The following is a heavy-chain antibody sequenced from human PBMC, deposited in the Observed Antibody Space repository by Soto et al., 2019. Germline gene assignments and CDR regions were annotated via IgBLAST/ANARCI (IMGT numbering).Heavy chain of an antibody. Sequence: EVQLVASGGGLVKPGGSLRLSCAASGFTFSSYSMNWVRQAPGKGLEWVSSISSSSSYIYYADSVKGRFTISRDNAKNSRYLQMNSLRAEDTDVYYCARVSTAYYYGMDVWGQGTTVTVSS. J-gene: IGHJ6*02. CDR3: ARVSTAYYYGMDV. CDR1: GFTFSSYS. CDR2: ISSSSSYI. V-gene: IGHV3-21*01.